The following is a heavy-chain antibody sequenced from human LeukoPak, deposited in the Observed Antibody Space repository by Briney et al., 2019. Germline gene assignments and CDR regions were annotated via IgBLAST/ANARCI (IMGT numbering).Heavy chain of an antibody. CDR1: GFTFSNYA. J-gene: IGHJ1*01. D-gene: IGHD4-17*01. CDR3: ARGIYGDYDH. CDR2: ISSSGGGT. Sequence: GGPLRLSCAASGFTFSNYAMSCVRQAPGKGLEWVSAISSSGGGTYYADSVKGRFTISRDNSKDTLSLQMNSLRAEDTAVYYCARGIYGDYDHWGQGTLVTVST. V-gene: IGHV3-23*01.